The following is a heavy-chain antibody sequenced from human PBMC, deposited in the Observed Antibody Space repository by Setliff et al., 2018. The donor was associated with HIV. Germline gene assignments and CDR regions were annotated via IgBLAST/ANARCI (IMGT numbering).Heavy chain of an antibody. CDR1: GYTLTELS. J-gene: IGHJ5*02. Sequence: ASVKVSCKLSGYTLTELSMHWVRQAPGEGLEWMGRINPKNGVADYLKKFQDRVIMTRDTSTNTAHMELIRPRHEDTATYYCARAHYSVAMTRNRFDPWGQGTLVTVS. D-gene: IGHD5-12*01. CDR2: INPKNGVA. CDR3: ARAHYSVAMTRNRFDP. V-gene: IGHV1-2*06.